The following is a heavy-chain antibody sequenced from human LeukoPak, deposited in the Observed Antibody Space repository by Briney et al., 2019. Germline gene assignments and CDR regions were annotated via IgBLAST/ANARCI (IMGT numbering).Heavy chain of an antibody. Sequence: PSETLSLTCTVSGGSISSYYWSWIRQPPGKGLEWIGYIYYSGSTNYNPSLKSRVTISVDTSKNQFSLKLSSVTAADTAVYYCAKRSYGSGSHDYWGQGTLVTVSS. J-gene: IGHJ4*02. D-gene: IGHD3-10*01. CDR1: GGSISSYY. V-gene: IGHV4-59*01. CDR2: IYYSGST. CDR3: AKRSYGSGSHDY.